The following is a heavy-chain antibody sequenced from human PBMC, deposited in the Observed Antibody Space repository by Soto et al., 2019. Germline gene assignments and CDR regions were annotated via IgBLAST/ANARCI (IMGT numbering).Heavy chain of an antibody. CDR2: IYYIGNT. V-gene: IGHV4-39*01. CDR1: GGSISSSNYY. J-gene: IGHJ4*02. CDR3: AREDRTKGYNYDY. Sequence: SETPSLTCSVSGGSISSSNYYWAWIRQPPGKGLEWIGSIYYIGNTYYNPSLKSRVTMSVDTSKNQFSLKVTSVTAADTAIYYCAREDRTKGYNYDYWGQGTLVTVSS. D-gene: IGHD1-1*01.